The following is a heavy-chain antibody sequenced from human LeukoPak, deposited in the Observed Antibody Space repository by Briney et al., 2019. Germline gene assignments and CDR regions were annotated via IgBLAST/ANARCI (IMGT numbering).Heavy chain of an antibody. CDR3: ARSPGNYYGSGSYEEH. CDR1: GGTFSSYA. V-gene: IGHV1-69*04. Sequence: SVKVSCKASGGTFSSYAISWVRQAPGQGLEWVGRIIPILGIANYAQKFQGRVTITADKSTSTAYMELSSLRSEDTAVYYCARSPGNYYGSGSYEEHWGQGTLVTVSS. CDR2: IIPILGIA. J-gene: IGHJ4*02. D-gene: IGHD3-10*01.